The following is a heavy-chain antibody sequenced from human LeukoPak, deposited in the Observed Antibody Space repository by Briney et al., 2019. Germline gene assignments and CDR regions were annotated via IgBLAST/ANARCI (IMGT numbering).Heavy chain of an antibody. Sequence: GGTLRRSSAGYGFTFSRYSMNWDPPAPGQGLVWGSYISSSSRTMYYADSVKGRFTISRDNAKNSLYLQMNSLRDDDTAVYYCARDRWHDGFDYWGQGTLVTVSS. CDR2: ISSSSRTM. V-gene: IGHV3-48*02. J-gene: IGHJ4*02. CDR1: GFTFSRYS. D-gene: IGHD1-1*01. CDR3: ARDRWHDGFDY.